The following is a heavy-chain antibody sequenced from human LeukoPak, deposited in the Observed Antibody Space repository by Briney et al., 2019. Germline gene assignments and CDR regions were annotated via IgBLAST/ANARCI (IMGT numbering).Heavy chain of an antibody. V-gene: IGHV3-23*01. D-gene: IGHD1-26*01. Sequence: GGSLRLSCAVSGFTFSGYAMSWVRQAPGKGMEWVSVITVDGSTYYAESVKGRFTISRDSSKNTLYLQMNSLWAEDTAIYSCARYHRGGTYYFDYWGQGTLVTVSS. CDR2: ITVDGST. J-gene: IGHJ4*02. CDR3: ARYHRGGTYYFDY. CDR1: GFTFSGYA.